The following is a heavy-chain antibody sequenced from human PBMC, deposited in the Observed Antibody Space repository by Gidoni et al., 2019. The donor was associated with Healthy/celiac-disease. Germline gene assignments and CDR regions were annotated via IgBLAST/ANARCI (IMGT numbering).Heavy chain of an antibody. CDR2: IYYSGST. J-gene: IGHJ4*02. V-gene: IGHV4-39*07. CDR3: ARGAGIAAGIFDY. Sequence: QLQLQESGPGLVKPSETLSLTCTVSGGSISSSSYYWGWIRQPPGKGLEWIGSIYYSGSTYYNPSLKSRVTISVDTSKNQFSLKLSSVTAADTAVYYCARGAGIAAGIFDYWGQGTLVTVSS. CDR1: GGSISSSSYY. D-gene: IGHD6-13*01.